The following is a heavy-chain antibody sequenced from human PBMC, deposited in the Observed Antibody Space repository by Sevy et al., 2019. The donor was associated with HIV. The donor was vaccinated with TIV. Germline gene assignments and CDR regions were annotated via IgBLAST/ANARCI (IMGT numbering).Heavy chain of an antibody. D-gene: IGHD6-19*01. Sequence: GGSLRLSCAASGFSVSSHAMHWVRQAPGKGLEWVAVLSYDGGAQYYVDSVKGRFSISRDNSKNILYLQMNSLRPADTALYYCTRDAGYSVGWYPSNYWGQGTLVTVSS. V-gene: IGHV3-30*04. CDR1: GFSVSSHA. J-gene: IGHJ4*02. CDR2: LSYDGGAQ. CDR3: TRDAGYSVGWYPSNY.